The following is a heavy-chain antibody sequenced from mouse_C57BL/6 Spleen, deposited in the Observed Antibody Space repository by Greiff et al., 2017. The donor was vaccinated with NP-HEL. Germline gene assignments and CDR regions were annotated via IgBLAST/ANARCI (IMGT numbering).Heavy chain of an antibody. CDR2: ISYDGSN. CDR3: ARGIYYYGSRYDWYFDV. V-gene: IGHV3-6*01. J-gene: IGHJ1*03. D-gene: IGHD1-1*01. Sequence: EVKLMESGPGLVKPSQSLSLTCSVTGYSITSGYYWNWIRQFPGNKLEWMGYISYDGSNNYNPSLKNRISITRDTSKNQFFLKLNSVTTEDTATYYCARGIYYYGSRYDWYFDVWGTGTTVTVSS. CDR1: GYSITSGYY.